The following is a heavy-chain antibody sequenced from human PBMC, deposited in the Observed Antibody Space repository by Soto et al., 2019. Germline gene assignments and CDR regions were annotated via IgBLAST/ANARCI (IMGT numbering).Heavy chain of an antibody. Sequence: SETLSLTCAVYGGSFSCYYWIWIRQPPGKGLEWIGEINHSGSTNYNPSLKSRVTISVDTSKNQFSLKLSSVTAADTAVYYCARANRYCSSTSCYIPHYYYYGMDVWGQGTTVTVSS. CDR3: ARANRYCSSTSCYIPHYYYYGMDV. J-gene: IGHJ6*02. CDR1: GGSFSCYY. CDR2: INHSGST. V-gene: IGHV4-34*01. D-gene: IGHD2-2*02.